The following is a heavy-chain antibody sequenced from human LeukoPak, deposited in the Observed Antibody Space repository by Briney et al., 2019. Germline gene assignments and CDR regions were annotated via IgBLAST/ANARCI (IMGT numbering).Heavy chain of an antibody. Sequence: PGGSLRLSCAASGFTFSTYSMHWVRQAPGKGPEWVSYITSSSTNIYYADSVKGRFTISRDNAKNSLYLQMNSLRAEDTAVYYCARSYSYGFCVPFDYWGQGTLVTVSS. J-gene: IGHJ4*02. V-gene: IGHV3-21*01. D-gene: IGHD5-18*01. CDR1: GFTFSTYS. CDR3: ARSYSYGFCVPFDY. CDR2: ITSSSTNI.